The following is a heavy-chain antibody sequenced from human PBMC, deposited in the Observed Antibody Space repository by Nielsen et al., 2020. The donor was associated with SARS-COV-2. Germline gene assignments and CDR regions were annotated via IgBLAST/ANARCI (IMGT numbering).Heavy chain of an antibody. Sequence: GGSLRLSCVAPAFTFKNYAVHWVRQAPGKGLQWVALISSDGGRKYHRDSVEGRFTVSRDNSESTVTLQMNNLRTEDTAVYYCVKDPHYWGQGTLVTVSS. V-gene: IGHV3-30*18. CDR2: ISSDGGRK. J-gene: IGHJ4*02. CDR3: VKDPHY. CDR1: AFTFKNYA.